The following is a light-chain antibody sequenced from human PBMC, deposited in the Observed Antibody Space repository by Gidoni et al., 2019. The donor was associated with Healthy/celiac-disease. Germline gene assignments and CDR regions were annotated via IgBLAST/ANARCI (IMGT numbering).Light chain of an antibody. CDR3: QQRSNWPPGT. CDR2: DAS. J-gene: IGKJ3*01. V-gene: IGKV3-11*01. Sequence: EIFLTQPPAPLSLPPGERATLSCRASQSVSSYLACYQQKPGQAPRLLIYDASNRATGIPARFSGSGSGTDVTRTISSIEPEDFAVYYCQQRSNWPPGTFGPGTKVDIK. CDR1: QSVSSY.